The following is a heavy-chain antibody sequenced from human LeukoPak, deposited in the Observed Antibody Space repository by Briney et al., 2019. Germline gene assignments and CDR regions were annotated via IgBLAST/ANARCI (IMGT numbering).Heavy chain of an antibody. CDR1: GFTFSSYD. CDR2: IGTAGDT. D-gene: IGHD3-3*01. J-gene: IGHJ3*02. CDR3: AKFWFSGGPRDFWSGLERAFDI. V-gene: IGHV3-13*01. Sequence: GGSLRLSCAASGFTFSSYDMHWVRQATGKGLEWVSAIGTAGDTYYPGSVKGRFTISRDNSKNTLYLQMNSLRAEDTAVYYCAKFWFSGGPRDFWSGLERAFDIWGQGTMVTVSS.